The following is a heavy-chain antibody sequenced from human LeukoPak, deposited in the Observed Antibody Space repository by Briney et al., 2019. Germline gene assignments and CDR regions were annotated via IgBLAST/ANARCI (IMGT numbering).Heavy chain of an antibody. CDR1: GFSFSRFS. J-gene: IGHJ4*02. CDR2: ISSEGGRK. V-gene: IGHV3-64D*08. CDR3: VKDRAIDY. Sequence: GESLRLSCSASGFSFSRFSMHWVRQAPGKGLEYVSSISSEGGRKYYPDSVKGRFTISRDNSKNILYLQMSSLRAEDTAVYYCVKDRAIDYWGQGTLVTVSS.